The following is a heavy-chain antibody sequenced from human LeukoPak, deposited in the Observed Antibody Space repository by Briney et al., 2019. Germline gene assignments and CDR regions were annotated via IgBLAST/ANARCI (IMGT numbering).Heavy chain of an antibody. CDR3: ARVGATTSVNYYYYMDV. J-gene: IGHJ6*03. D-gene: IGHD1-26*01. Sequence: ASVKVSCKASGYTFTGYYMHWVRQAPGQGLEWMGWINPNSGGTNYAQKFQGRVTTTRDTSISTAYMELSRLRTDDTAVYYCARVGATTSVNYYYYMDVWGKGTTVTVSS. V-gene: IGHV1-2*02. CDR2: INPNSGGT. CDR1: GYTFTGYY.